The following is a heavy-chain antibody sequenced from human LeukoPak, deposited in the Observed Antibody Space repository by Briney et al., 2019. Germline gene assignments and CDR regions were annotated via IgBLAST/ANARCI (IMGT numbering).Heavy chain of an antibody. CDR1: GFTFSSYS. V-gene: IGHV3-21*01. CDR2: ISSSSSYI. CDR3: ARKGVPAAPDY. Sequence: AGGSLRLSCAASGFTFSSYSMNWVRQAPGKGLEWVSSISSSSSYIYYADSEKGRFAISRDNAKNSLYLQMNSLRAEDTAVYYCARKGVPAAPDYWGQGTLVTVSS. J-gene: IGHJ4*02. D-gene: IGHD2-2*01.